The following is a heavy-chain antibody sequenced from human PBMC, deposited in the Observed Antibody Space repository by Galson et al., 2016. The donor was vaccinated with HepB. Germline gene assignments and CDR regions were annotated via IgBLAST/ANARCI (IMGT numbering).Heavy chain of an antibody. CDR2: ISTAGGYA. Sequence: SLRLSCAASGFTFSSYAMGWLRRAPGKGLECVATISTAGGYAYYADSVKGRLTISRDNSKNTLYLQINSLRAEDTAIYYCAKRSPYYFDYWGHGTTVTVSS. CDR3: AKRSPYYFDY. D-gene: IGHD3-10*01. V-gene: IGHV3-23*01. CDR1: GFTFSSYA. J-gene: IGHJ4*03.